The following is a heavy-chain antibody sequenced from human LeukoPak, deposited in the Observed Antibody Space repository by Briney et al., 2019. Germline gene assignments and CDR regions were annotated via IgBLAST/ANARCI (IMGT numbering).Heavy chain of an antibody. CDR2: IIPIFGTA. D-gene: IGHD3-3*01. CDR1: GYTFTSYY. CDR3: AIWPRPYYDFWSGYDVFDY. V-gene: IGHV1-69*13. Sequence: SVKVSCKASGYTFTSYYMHWVRQAPGQGLEWMGGIIPIFGTANYAQKFQGRVTITADESTSTAYMELSSLRSEDTAVYYCAIWPRPYYDFWSGYDVFDYWGQGTLVTVSS. J-gene: IGHJ4*02.